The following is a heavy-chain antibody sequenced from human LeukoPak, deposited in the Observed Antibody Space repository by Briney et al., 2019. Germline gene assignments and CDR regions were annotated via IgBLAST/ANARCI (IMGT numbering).Heavy chain of an antibody. CDR1: GFTFSSYS. D-gene: IGHD3-9*01. V-gene: IGHV3-21*01. CDR3: ARDLDTYYDILNYFDY. J-gene: IGHJ4*02. CDR2: ISSSSSYI. Sequence: PGGSLRLSCAASGFTFSSYSMNWVRQAPGKGLEWVSSISSSSSYIYYADSVKGRFTISRDNAKNSLYLQMNSLRAEDTAVYYCARDLDTYYDILNYFDYWGQGTLVTVSS.